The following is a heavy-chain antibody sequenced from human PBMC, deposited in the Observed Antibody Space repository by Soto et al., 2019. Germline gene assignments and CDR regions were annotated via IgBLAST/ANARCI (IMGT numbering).Heavy chain of an antibody. CDR3: ARDDTTGLFDF. CDR1: SGSMRTYY. Sequence: SGTLCVTCSLCSGSMRTYYWTWIRQSPGKGLEWIGQISHTGRTKYNPSLESRVTISVDTSRKQFSLKLTSVTAADTAIYYCARDDTTGLFDFWGQGTLVTVSS. D-gene: IGHD4-17*01. J-gene: IGHJ4*02. V-gene: IGHV4-59*01. CDR2: ISHTGRT.